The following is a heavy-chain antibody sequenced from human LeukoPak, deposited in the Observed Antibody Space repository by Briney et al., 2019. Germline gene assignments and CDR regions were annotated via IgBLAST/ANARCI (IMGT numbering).Heavy chain of an antibody. D-gene: IGHD5-18*01. Sequence: GASVKVSCKASGYTFTSYYMHWVRQAPGQGLEWMGWINPNSGGTNYAQKFQGRVTVTRDTSISTAYMELSRLRSDDTAVYYCARVDTAMAQLNPGDYWGQGTLVTVSS. CDR1: GYTFTSYY. CDR3: ARVDTAMAQLNPGDY. CDR2: INPNSGGT. V-gene: IGHV1-2*02. J-gene: IGHJ4*02.